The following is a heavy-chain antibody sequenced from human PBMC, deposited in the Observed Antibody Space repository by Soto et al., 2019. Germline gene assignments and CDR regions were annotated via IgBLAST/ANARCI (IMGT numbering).Heavy chain of an antibody. D-gene: IGHD3-16*01. J-gene: IGHJ4*02. Sequence: LRLSCAASGFTFSSYGMHWVRQAPGKGLEWVAVIWYDGSNKYYADSVKGRFTISRDNSKNTLYLQMNSLRAEDTAVYYCARDWVTFGGPHWGQGTLVTVSS. CDR2: IWYDGSNK. CDR3: ARDWVTFGGPH. V-gene: IGHV3-33*01. CDR1: GFTFSSYG.